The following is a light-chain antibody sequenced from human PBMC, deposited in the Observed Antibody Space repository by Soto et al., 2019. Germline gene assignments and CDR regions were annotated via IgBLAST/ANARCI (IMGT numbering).Light chain of an antibody. J-gene: IGKJ2*01. CDR3: QQYYSYPLYT. CDR2: AAS. V-gene: IGKV1-8*01. CDR1: QGISSY. Sequence: AIRMTQSPSSLSVSTGDRVTITCRASQGISSYLAWYQQKPGKAPKLLIYAASTLQSGVPSRFSGSGSGTDFTLTISCLQSEDFATYYCQQYYSYPLYTFGQGTKLEIK.